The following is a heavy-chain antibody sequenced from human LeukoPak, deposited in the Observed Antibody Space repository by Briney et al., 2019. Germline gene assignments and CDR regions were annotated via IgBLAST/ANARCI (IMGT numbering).Heavy chain of an antibody. CDR1: GYSIGVGYY. J-gene: IGHJ4*02. D-gene: IGHD5-18*01. Sequence: SETLSLTCGVSGYSIGVGYYWGWIRQPPGKGLEWIGGIHYSGNTYYNPSLKSRVTISMDTSKNQFSLKLSSVTAADTAVYYCARVNTANIMYFFDYWGQGTLVTVSS. CDR2: IHYSGNT. CDR3: ARVNTANIMYFFDY. V-gene: IGHV4-38-2*01.